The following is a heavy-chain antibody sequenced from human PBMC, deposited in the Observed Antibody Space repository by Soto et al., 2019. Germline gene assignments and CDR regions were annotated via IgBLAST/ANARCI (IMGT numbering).Heavy chain of an antibody. Sequence: PSETLSLTCTVSCASISGVYWSWIRKSAGKGLEWIGRIYATGPTDYNPSLKSRVTMSVDPPKKQFSLKLRSVDAADMYVYYCVRDGTKTLRDWFDPWGQGISVTVSS. J-gene: IGHJ5*02. D-gene: IGHD1-1*01. V-gene: IGHV4-4*07. CDR2: IYATGPT. CDR1: CASISGVY. CDR3: VRDGTKTLRDWFDP.